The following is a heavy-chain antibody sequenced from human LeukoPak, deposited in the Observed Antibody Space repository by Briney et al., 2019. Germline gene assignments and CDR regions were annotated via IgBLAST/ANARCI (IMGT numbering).Heavy chain of an antibody. CDR1: GFPFSSYG. D-gene: IGHD1-26*01. Sequence: PGGSLRLSCAASGFPFSSYGMHWVRQAPGKGLEWVAVISYDGSNKYYADSVKGRFTISRDNSKNTLYLQMNSLRAEDTAVYYCAKALPRIVGATEGVDYWGQGTLVTVSS. J-gene: IGHJ4*02. CDR2: ISYDGSNK. CDR3: AKALPRIVGATEGVDY. V-gene: IGHV3-30*18.